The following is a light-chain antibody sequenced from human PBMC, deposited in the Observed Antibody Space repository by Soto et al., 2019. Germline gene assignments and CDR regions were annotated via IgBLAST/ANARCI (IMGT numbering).Light chain of an antibody. Sequence: QSVLTQPASVSGSPGQSITISCTGTSSDVGGYNYVSWYQQHPGKAPKLMIYDVSNRPSGVSNRFSGSKSGNTASLTISGLQAEDGADYYCSSYTSSSTLVFGGGTKLPS. CDR3: SSYTSSSTLV. V-gene: IGLV2-14*01. CDR2: DVS. CDR1: SSDVGGYNY. J-gene: IGLJ2*01.